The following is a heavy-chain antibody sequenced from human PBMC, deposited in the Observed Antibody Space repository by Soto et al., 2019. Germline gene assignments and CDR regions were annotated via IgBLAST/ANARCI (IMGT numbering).Heavy chain of an antibody. V-gene: IGHV3-64D*06. Sequence: AKLVFRLLPGKGLEYVSAISSNGGSTYYADSVKGRFTISRDNSKNTLYLQMSSLRAEDTAFYYYVKDPGNNYTLSRYDAHHWA. J-gene: IGHJ1*01. D-gene: IGHD3-16*01. CDR2: ISSNGGST. CDR3: VKDPGNNYTLSRYDAHH. CDR1: A.